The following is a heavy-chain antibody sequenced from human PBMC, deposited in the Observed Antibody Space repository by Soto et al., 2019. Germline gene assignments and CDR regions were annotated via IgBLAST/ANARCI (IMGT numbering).Heavy chain of an antibody. CDR1: GFTFSSYW. CDR2: IKQDGSEK. V-gene: IGHV3-7*01. CDR3: ARDSEIAAAEVWFDP. J-gene: IGHJ5*02. Sequence: PGGSLRLSCAASGFTFSSYWMSWVRQAPGKGLEWVANIKQDGSEKYYVDSVKGRFTISRDNAKNSLYLQMNSLRAEDTAVYYCARDSEIAAAEVWFDPWGQGTLVTVSS. D-gene: IGHD6-13*01.